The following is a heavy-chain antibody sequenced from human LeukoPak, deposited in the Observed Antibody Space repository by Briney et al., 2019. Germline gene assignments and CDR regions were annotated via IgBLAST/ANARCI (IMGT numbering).Heavy chain of an antibody. CDR2: IFDSGGSP. CDR3: GKTTVGYSSGQKPAWPVDY. V-gene: IGHV3-23*01. J-gene: IGHJ4*02. D-gene: IGHD5-18*01. Sequence: GGSLRLSCEASGFTFGSHAMYWLRQAPGKGLEWVAGIFDSGGSPHYADSVKGRFTISRDNSRNTVYLQINSLRAEDTAVYYCGKTTVGYSSGQKPAWPVDYWGQGTLVTVSS. CDR1: GFTFGSHA.